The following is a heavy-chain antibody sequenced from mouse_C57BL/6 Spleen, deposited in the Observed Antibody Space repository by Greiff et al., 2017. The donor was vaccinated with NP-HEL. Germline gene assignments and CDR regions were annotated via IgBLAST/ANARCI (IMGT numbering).Heavy chain of an antibody. Sequence: VQLKESGGGLVQPGGSMKLSCVASGFTFSNYWMNWVRQSPEKGLEWVAQIRLKSDNYATHYAESVKGRFTISRDDSKSSVYLQMNNLRAEDTGIYYCTFYYGNYEDAMDYWGQGTSVTVSS. CDR3: TFYYGNYEDAMDY. D-gene: IGHD2-1*01. CDR1: GFTFSNYW. V-gene: IGHV6-3*01. J-gene: IGHJ4*01. CDR2: IRLKSDNYAT.